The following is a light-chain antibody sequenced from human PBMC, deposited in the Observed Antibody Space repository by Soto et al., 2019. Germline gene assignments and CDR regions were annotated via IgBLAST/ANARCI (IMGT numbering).Light chain of an antibody. V-gene: IGLV2-14*01. CDR2: DVS. J-gene: IGLJ2*01. CDR1: SSDVGGYNY. Sequence: QSALTQPASVSGSPGQSITISCTGTSSDVGGYNYVSWYQQHPGKAPKLMIYDVSNRPSGVSNRFSGSKSGNTASLTISGLQDEDEADYYCRSYTTSSTLIFGGGTQLTVL. CDR3: RSYTTSSTLI.